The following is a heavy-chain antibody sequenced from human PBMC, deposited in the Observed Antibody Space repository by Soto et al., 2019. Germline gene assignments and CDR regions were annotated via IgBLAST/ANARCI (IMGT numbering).Heavy chain of an antibody. J-gene: IGHJ4*02. V-gene: IGHV4-34*01. CDR2: INHSGST. CDR3: GKEKVDPAAGADY. CDR1: GGSFSCYY. D-gene: IGHD2-2*01. Sequence: PSETVSLTCAVYGGSFSCYYWSWIRQPPGKGLEWIGEINHSGSTNYNPAIKRRATISVDTSKNQCSLKLTSAAAADTAGDYSGKEKVDPAAGADYWGQGTLVTVSS.